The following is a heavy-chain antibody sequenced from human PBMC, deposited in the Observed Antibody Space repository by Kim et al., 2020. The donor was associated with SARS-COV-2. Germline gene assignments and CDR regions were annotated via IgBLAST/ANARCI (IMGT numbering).Heavy chain of an antibody. CDR1: GGSISSGGYY. Sequence: SETLSLTCTVSGGSISSGGYYWSWIRQHPGKGLEWIGYIYYSGSTYYNPSLKSRVTISVDTSKNQCSLKLSSVTAADTAVYYCARDFRQYSSGWSSPFDPWGQGTLVTVSS. V-gene: IGHV4-31*03. D-gene: IGHD6-19*01. CDR3: ARDFRQYSSGWSSPFDP. CDR2: IYYSGST. J-gene: IGHJ5*02.